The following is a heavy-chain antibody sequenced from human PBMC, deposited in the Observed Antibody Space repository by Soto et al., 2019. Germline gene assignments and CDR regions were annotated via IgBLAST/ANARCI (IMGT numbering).Heavy chain of an antibody. CDR1: GGTFSSYA. Sequence: QVQLVQSGAEVEKPWSSVKVSCKASGGTFSSYAISWVRQAPGQGRAWMGGIIPIFGTANYAQKFQGRVTITADKSTSTAYMELSSLRSEDTAVYYCASASSGYYYYGMDVWGQGTTVTVSS. D-gene: IGHD6-6*01. CDR3: ASASSGYYYYGMDV. V-gene: IGHV1-69*06. CDR2: IIPIFGTA. J-gene: IGHJ6*02.